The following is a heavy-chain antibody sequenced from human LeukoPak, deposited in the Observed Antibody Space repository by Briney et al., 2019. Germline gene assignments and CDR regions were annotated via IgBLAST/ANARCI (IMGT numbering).Heavy chain of an antibody. CDR2: ISGGGGST. V-gene: IGHV3-23*01. CDR1: GFTFTSYS. J-gene: IGHJ4*02. D-gene: IGHD1-26*01. CDR3: AKGGKWDVTPFDY. Sequence: GGSLRLSCAGSGFTFTSYSMNWVRQAPGKGLEWVSTISGGGGSTYYADSVKGRFTISRDNSKNTLYLQVNSLRAEDTAVYYCAKGGKWDVTPFDYWGQGTLVTVSS.